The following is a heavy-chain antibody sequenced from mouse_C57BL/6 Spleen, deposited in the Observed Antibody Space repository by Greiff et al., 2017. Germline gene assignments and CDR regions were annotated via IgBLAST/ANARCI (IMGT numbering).Heavy chain of an antibody. CDR1: GYTFTSYW. Sequence: QVQLQQPGAELVRPGTSVKLSCKASGYTFTSYWMHWVKQRPGQGLEWIGVIDPSDSYTNYNQKFKGKATLTVDTSSSTAYLQLSSLTSEDSAVYYWAREGSNSYWYFDVWGTGTTVTVSS. CDR3: AREGSNSYWYFDV. V-gene: IGHV1-59*01. J-gene: IGHJ1*03. CDR2: IDPSDSYT. D-gene: IGHD2-5*01.